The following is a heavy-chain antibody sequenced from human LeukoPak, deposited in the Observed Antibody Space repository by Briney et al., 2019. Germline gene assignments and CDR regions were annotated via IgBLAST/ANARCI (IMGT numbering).Heavy chain of an antibody. Sequence: PGGSLRLSCAASGFTFSSYSMNWVRQAPGKGLEWVSYISNSGTTIFYADSVRGRFTVSRDNARNSLLLQMDYLSAEDTAVYYCAREGYSSSFDYWGQGALVTVSS. J-gene: IGHJ4*01. D-gene: IGHD5-18*01. CDR2: ISNSGTTI. CDR3: AREGYSSSFDY. CDR1: GFTFSSYS. V-gene: IGHV3-48*04.